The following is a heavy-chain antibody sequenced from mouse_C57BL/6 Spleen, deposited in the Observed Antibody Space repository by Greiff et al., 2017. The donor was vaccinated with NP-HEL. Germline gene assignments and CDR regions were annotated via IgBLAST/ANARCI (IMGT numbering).Heavy chain of an antibody. Sequence: EVKLMESGPGLAKPSQTLSLTCSVTGYSITSDYWNWIRKFPGNKLEYMGYISYSGSTYYNPSLKSRISITRDTSKNQYYLQLNSVTTEDTATYYCARSPPYYYGSSYDYFDYWGQGTTLTVSS. CDR3: ARSPPYYYGSSYDYFDY. V-gene: IGHV3-8*01. J-gene: IGHJ2*01. CDR1: GYSITSDY. D-gene: IGHD1-1*01. CDR2: ISYSGST.